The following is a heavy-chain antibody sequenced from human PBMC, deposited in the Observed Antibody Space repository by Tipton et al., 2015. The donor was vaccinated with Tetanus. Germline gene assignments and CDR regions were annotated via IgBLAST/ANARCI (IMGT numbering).Heavy chain of an antibody. Sequence: TLSLTCTVSGGSISSYYWSWIRQPPGKGLEWIGYIYYSGSTNYNPSLKSRVTISVDTSKNQFSLKLSSVTAADTAVYYCARTPNPSLAAAGTYYFDYWGQGTLVTVSS. CDR3: ARTPNPSLAAAGTYYFDY. CDR1: GGSISSYY. V-gene: IGHV4-59*01. J-gene: IGHJ4*02. CDR2: IYYSGST. D-gene: IGHD6-13*01.